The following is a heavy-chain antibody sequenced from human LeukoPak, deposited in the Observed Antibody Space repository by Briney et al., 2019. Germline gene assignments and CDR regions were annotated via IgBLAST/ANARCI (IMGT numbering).Heavy chain of an antibody. J-gene: IGHJ4*02. Sequence: GASVKVSCKASGYTFTGYYMHWVRQAPGQGLEWMAYINPNGGATNYAQNLQGRVTVTRDTSISTAFMELTRLTSDDTAVYYCARVVSGGVIWAYWGQGTLVTVSS. CDR2: INPNGGAT. D-gene: IGHD3-16*01. CDR3: ARVVSGGVIWAY. CDR1: GYTFTGYY. V-gene: IGHV1-2*02.